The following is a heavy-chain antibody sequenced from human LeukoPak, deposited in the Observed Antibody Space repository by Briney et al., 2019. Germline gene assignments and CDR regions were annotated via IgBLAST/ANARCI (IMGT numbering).Heavy chain of an antibody. V-gene: IGHV3-23*01. D-gene: IGHD6-6*01. J-gene: IGHJ4*02. CDR3: AKGSSSSRPYYFDY. Sequence: TGGSLRLSCAASGFTFYNYAMSWVRLAPGKGLEWVSAITGSGTDTFHADSVKGRFTISRDNSESTLYLQMNSLRAEDTATYYCAKGSSSSRPYYFDYWGQGTLVTVSP. CDR2: ITGSGTDT. CDR1: GFTFYNYA.